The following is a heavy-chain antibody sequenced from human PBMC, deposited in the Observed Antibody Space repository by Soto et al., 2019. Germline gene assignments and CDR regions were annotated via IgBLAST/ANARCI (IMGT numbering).Heavy chain of an antibody. CDR2: IIPMFGTA. D-gene: IGHD5-18*01. J-gene: IGHJ4*02. CDR3: ARGIQLWLRRINNGYSG. V-gene: IGHV1-69*12. Sequence: QVQLVQSGAEVKKPESSVKVSCKAPGGTFSTYAISWVRQAPGQGLEWMGGIIPMFGTANYAQRFQDRVTITADESTNTVDKELSSLRAEDTAVYFCARGIQLWLRRINNGYSGWGQGTLVSVSS. CDR1: GGTFSTYA.